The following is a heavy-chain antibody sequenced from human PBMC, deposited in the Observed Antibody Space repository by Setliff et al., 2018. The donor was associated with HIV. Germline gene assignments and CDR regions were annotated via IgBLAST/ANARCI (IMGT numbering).Heavy chain of an antibody. CDR1: GSTLREVA. D-gene: IGHD3-9*01. Sequence: GASVKVSCKVSGSTLREVAMHWVRQAPGKGLEWMGGFDPEDGEKIYAQKFQGRVTMTEDTSTDTAYMELSSLTSDDTAVYYCAKERLTLIGLDSFDIWGQGTMVTVSS. V-gene: IGHV1-24*01. CDR3: AKERLTLIGLDSFDI. CDR2: FDPEDGEK. J-gene: IGHJ3*02.